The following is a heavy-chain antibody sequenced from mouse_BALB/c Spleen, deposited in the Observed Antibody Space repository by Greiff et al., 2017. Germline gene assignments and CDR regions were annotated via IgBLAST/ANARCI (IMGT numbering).Heavy chain of an antibody. CDR3: AKGDGSVYYYAMDY. CDR2: ISTYYGDA. CDR1: GYTFTDYA. Sequence: QVQLQQSGAELVRPGVSVKISCKGSGYTFTDYAMHWVKQSHAKSLEWIGVISTYYGDASYNQKFKGKATMTVDKSSSTAYMELARLTSEDSAIYYCAKGDGSVYYYAMDYWGQGTSVTVSS. D-gene: IGHD2-3*01. V-gene: IGHV1S137*01. J-gene: IGHJ4*01.